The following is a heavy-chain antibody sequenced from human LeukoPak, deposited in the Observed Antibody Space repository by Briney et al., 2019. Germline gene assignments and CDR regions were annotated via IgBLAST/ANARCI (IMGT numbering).Heavy chain of an antibody. Sequence: GSLRLSCAASGFTFPTYALNWVRQAPGKGPEWVAVLSYDASPEYYADSVKGRFTISRDNSKNTLYLQMNGLRPEDTAVYYCARGGTGTTWRTYYFEYWGQGALVTVSS. CDR2: LSYDASPE. CDR3: ARGGTGTTWRTYYFEY. CDR1: GFTFPTYA. V-gene: IGHV3-30*01. D-gene: IGHD1-1*01. J-gene: IGHJ4*02.